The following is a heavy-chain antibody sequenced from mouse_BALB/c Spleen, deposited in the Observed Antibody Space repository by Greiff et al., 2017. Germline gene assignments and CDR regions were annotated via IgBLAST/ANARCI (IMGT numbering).Heavy chain of an antibody. J-gene: IGHJ4*01. D-gene: IGHD2-4*01. Sequence: EVKLVESGPGLVKPSQSLSLTCTVTGYSITSDYAWNWIRQFPGNKLEWMGYISYSGSTSYNPSLKSRISITRDTSKNQFFLQLNSVTTEDTATYYCARGITTGYAMDYWGQGTSVTVSS. CDR1: GYSITSDYA. CDR3: ARGITTGYAMDY. V-gene: IGHV3-2*02. CDR2: ISYSGST.